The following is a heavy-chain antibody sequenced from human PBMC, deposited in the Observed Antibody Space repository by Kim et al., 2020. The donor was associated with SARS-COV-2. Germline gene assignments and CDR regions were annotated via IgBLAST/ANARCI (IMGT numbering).Heavy chain of an antibody. Sequence: SETLSLTCAVYGGSFSGYYWSWIRQPPGKGLEWIGEINHSGSTNYNPSLKSRVTISIDTSKNQFSLKLSSVTAADTAVYYCARDGRSSSWYHYFDYWGQGTLVTISS. CDR1: GGSFSGYY. V-gene: IGHV4-34*01. CDR2: INHSGST. D-gene: IGHD6-13*01. J-gene: IGHJ4*02. CDR3: ARDGRSSSWYHYFDY.